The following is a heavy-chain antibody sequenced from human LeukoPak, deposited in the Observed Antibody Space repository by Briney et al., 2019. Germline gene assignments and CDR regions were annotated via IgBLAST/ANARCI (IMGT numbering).Heavy chain of an antibody. J-gene: IGHJ3*02. V-gene: IGHV4-59*08. Sequence: SETLSLTCTVSGGSISSYYWSWIRQPPGKGLEWIGHIYYSGSTNYNPSLKSRVTISVDTSKNEFSLKLSSVTAADTAVYYCARGRIDCSSTSCYEEAFDIWGQGTMVTVSS. CDR2: IYYSGST. D-gene: IGHD2-2*01. CDR3: ARGRIDCSSTSCYEEAFDI. CDR1: GGSISSYY.